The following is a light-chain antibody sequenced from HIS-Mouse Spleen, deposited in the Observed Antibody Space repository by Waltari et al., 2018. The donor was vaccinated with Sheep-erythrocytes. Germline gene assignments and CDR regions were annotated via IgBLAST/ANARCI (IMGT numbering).Light chain of an antibody. CDR2: DVS. CDR3: CSYAGSYNHV. CDR1: SSDVGGYNY. V-gene: IGLV2-11*01. J-gene: IGLJ1*01. Sequence: QSALTQPRSVSGSPGQSVTISCTGTSSDVGGYNYVSWYQQHPGKAPKPMIYDVSKRRSGVPGRFSGSKSGNTASLTISGLQAEDEADYYCCSYAGSYNHVFATGTKVTVL.